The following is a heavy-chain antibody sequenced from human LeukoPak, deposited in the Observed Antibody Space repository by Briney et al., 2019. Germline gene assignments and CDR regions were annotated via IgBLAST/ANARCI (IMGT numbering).Heavy chain of an antibody. CDR3: ATHPPRTVILIAAADLAF. J-gene: IGHJ4*02. V-gene: IGHV1-24*01. D-gene: IGHD6-25*01. CDR2: SDPEEGET. CDR1: GHTLSDFS. Sequence: VSVKVSCKLSGHTLSDFSMHWVRQAPGKGLEWMGGSDPEEGETIYAQRFLGRVTMTEDTATGTAYMELSSLTSEDTAIYYCATHPPRTVILIAAADLAFWGQGTLVTVSS.